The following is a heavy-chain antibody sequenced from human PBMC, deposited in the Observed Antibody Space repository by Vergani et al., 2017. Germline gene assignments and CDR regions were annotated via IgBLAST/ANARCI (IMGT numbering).Heavy chain of an antibody. D-gene: IGHD3-10*01. CDR1: GFSFSSHA. CDR2: ISNDGSKK. V-gene: IGHV3-30*18. J-gene: IGHJ6*03. Sequence: VQLVESGGGLVKPGGSLRLSCAVSGFSFSSHAIHWVRQAPGKGLEWVAVISNDGSKKYYADSVKGRFTISRDNSKNTLDLQMNSLRTQDTAVYYCAKAGSVTSGSLQYNFYMDVWGKGTTVTVS. CDR3: AKAGSVTSGSLQYNFYMDV.